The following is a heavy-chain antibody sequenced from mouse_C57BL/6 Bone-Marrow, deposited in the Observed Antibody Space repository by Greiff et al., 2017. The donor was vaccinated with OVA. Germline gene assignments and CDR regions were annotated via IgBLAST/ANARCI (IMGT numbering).Heavy chain of an antibody. CDR3: ARDYYDSFYAMDY. CDR1: GFTFSSYG. J-gene: IGHJ4*01. D-gene: IGHD2-4*01. Sequence: DVHLVESGGDLVKPGGSLKLSCAASGFTFSSYGMSWVRQTPDKRLEWVATISSGGSYTYYPDSVKGRFTISRDNAKNTLYLQMSSLKSEDTAMYYCARDYYDSFYAMDYWGQGTSVTVSS. CDR2: ISSGGSYT. V-gene: IGHV5-6*01.